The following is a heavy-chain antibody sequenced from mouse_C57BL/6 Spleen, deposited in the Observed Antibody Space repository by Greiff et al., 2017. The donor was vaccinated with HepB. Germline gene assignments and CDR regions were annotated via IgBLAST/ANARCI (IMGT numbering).Heavy chain of an antibody. CDR2: ISNGGGST. J-gene: IGHJ3*01. CDR3: ARPYDGYYEAWFAY. D-gene: IGHD2-3*01. V-gene: IGHV5-12*01. Sequence: EVQLQESGGGLVQPGGSLKLSCAASGFTFSDYYMYWVRQTPEKRLEWVAYISNGGGSTYYPDTVTGRFTISRDNAKNTLYLQMSRLKSEDTAMYYCARPYDGYYEAWFAYWGQGTLVTVSA. CDR1: GFTFSDYY.